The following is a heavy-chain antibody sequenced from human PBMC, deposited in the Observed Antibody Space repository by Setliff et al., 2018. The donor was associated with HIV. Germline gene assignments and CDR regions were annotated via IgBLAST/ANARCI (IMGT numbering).Heavy chain of an antibody. CDR3: ASSPRKTGTTSA. J-gene: IGHJ5*02. CDR2: INHSGST. Sequence: PSETLSLTCAVYGGSFSGYYWTWIRQPPGKGLEWIGEINHSGSTHYNPSLKSRFIISVDTSKNQFSLKVNSMTAADTAVYYCASSPRKTGTTSAWGQGTLVTVSS. CDR1: GGSFSGYY. D-gene: IGHD1-7*01. V-gene: IGHV4-34*01.